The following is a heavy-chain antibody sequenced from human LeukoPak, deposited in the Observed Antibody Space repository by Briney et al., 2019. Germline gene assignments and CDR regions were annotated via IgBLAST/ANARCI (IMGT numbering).Heavy chain of an antibody. CDR2: INHSGST. Sequence: SETLSLTCAVYGVSFSGYYWSWIRQPPGKGLEWIGEINHSGSTNYNPSLKSRVTISVDTSKNQFSLKLSSVTAADTAVYHCARGRAVDYWGQGTLVTVSS. V-gene: IGHV4-34*01. CDR1: GVSFSGYY. J-gene: IGHJ4*02. CDR3: ARGRAVDY. D-gene: IGHD6-19*01.